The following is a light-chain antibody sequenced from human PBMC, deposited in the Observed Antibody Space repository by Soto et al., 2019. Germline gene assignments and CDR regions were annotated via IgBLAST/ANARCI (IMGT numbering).Light chain of an antibody. CDR2: TAS. CDR3: QQFHRYPWT. Sequence: DIQMTQSPSTLSASVGDRVTITCRASQSISDLLAWYQQKPGKAPKLLIYTASNLESGVPIRFSGSGSGTEFALTISSLQPDDFATYYCQQFHRYPWTFGQGTKVEF. CDR1: QSISDL. J-gene: IGKJ1*01. V-gene: IGKV1-5*03.